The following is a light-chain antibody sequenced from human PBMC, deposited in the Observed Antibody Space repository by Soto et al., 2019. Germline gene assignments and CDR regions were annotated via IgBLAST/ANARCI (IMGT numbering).Light chain of an antibody. CDR3: QQRRA. V-gene: IGKV3-11*01. CDR2: DAS. J-gene: IGKJ4*01. Sequence: EIVLTQSPATLSLSPGERATLSCRASQSVSSYLAWYQQKPGQAPRLLIYDASNRATGIPARFSGSGSGTDFTLTISSLEPEDFPVYYCQQRRAFGGGTKVEIK. CDR1: QSVSSY.